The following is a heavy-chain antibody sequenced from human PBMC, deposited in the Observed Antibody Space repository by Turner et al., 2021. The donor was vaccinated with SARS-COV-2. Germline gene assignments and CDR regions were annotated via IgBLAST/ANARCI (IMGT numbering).Heavy chain of an antibody. Sequence: QVPLQESGPGLVKPSETLSLSCTVSGVSITSTNFFWCWIRQAPGKGLEWMGTFSYSGSTFYNPSFKGLVTMSADPFKRQFFLRLTSVTAADTAVYYCARLYHHDTSVFDFWGQGTQVTVSS. CDR1: GVSITSTNFF. CDR3: ARLYHHDTSVFDF. CDR2: FSYSGST. D-gene: IGHD3-22*01. J-gene: IGHJ4*02. V-gene: IGHV4-39*01.